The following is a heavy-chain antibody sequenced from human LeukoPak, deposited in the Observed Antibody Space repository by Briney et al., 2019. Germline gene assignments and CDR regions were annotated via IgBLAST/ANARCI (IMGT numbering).Heavy chain of an antibody. CDR1: GFTFSSYG. CDR3: ARHGLGWFGELWAVDY. D-gene: IGHD3-10*01. CDR2: IRYDGSNK. Sequence: GGSLRLSCAASGFTFSSYGMHWVRQAPGKGLEWVAFIRYDGSNKYYADSVKGRFTISRDNSKNTLYLQMNSLRAEDTAVYYCARHGLGWFGELWAVDYWGQGTLVTVSS. V-gene: IGHV3-30*02. J-gene: IGHJ4*02.